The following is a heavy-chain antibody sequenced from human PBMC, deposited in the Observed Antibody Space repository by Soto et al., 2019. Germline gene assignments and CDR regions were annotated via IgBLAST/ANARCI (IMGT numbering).Heavy chain of an antibody. CDR1: GFTFGSYA. CDR2: ITDTGSHT. CDR3: AKFVLLPVSVYFDY. V-gene: IGHV3-23*01. J-gene: IGHJ4*02. D-gene: IGHD2-15*01. Sequence: EVQLLESGGGLVQPGGSLRLSCAASGFTFGSYAMNWVRQAPGKGLEWLSTITDTGSHTYYADSVRGRFTTSRDNSKRTLYLQLSILRAEGTAVYYCAKFVLLPVSVYFDYWGQGILVTVSS.